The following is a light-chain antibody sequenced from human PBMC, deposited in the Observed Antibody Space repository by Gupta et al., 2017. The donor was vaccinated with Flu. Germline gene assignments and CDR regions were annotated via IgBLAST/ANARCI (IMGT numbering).Light chain of an antibody. CDR3: YTRDSSVNHLV. CDR1: SLRSYE. J-gene: IGLJ2*01. CDR2: AKH. V-gene: IGLV3-19*01. Sequence: GQTVMITGQRDSLRSYEASGYQQRPGQAPPLVLYAKHSRPSGMPDRFSGSSSGDTDSLTITGAQAEDEADYYCYTRDSSVNHLVFGGGTKVTV.